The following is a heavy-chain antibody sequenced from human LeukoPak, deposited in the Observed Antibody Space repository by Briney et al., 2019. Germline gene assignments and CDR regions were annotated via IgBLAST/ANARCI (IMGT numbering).Heavy chain of an antibody. CDR2: IIPIFGTA. CDR3: ARVACSSTSCYAWLDP. V-gene: IGHV1-69*05. Sequence: SVKVSCKASGGTFSSYAISWVRQAPGQGLEWMGGIIPIFGTANYAQKFQGRVTITTDESTSTAYMELSSLRSEDTAVYYCARVACSSTSCYAWLDPWGQGTLVTVSS. CDR1: GGTFSSYA. D-gene: IGHD2-2*01. J-gene: IGHJ5*02.